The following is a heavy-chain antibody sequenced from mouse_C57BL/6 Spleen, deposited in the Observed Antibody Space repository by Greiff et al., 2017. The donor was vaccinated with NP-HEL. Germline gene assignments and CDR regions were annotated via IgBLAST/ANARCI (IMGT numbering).Heavy chain of an antibody. CDR3: AREEAYDGYLGSAY. CDR1: GYAFTNYL. V-gene: IGHV1-54*01. Sequence: QVQLKESGAELVRPGTSVKVSCKASGYAFTNYLIEWVKQRPGQGLEWIGVINPGSGGTNYNEKFKGKATLTADKSSSTAYMQLSSLTSEDSAVYFCAREEAYDGYLGSAYWGQGTLVTVSA. D-gene: IGHD2-3*01. CDR2: INPGSGGT. J-gene: IGHJ3*01.